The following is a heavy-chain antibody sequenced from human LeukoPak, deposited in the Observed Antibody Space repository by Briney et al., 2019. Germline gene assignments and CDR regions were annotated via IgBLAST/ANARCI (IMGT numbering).Heavy chain of an antibody. Sequence: ASVEVSCKASGYTFNSYYIHWVRQAPGQGLEWMAIINPSGGTTSCAQKFQGRVAMTRDMSTSTVYMELSSLRSEDTAVYYCARGVLYDSSVYSSSAWFDPWGQGTLVTVSS. CDR2: INPSGGTT. V-gene: IGHV1-46*02. D-gene: IGHD3-22*01. J-gene: IGHJ5*02. CDR1: GYTFNSYY. CDR3: ARGVLYDSSVYSSSAWFDP.